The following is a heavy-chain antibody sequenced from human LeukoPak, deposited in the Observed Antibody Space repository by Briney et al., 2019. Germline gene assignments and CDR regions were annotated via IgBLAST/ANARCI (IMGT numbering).Heavy chain of an antibody. CDR3: ARAHFLDF. V-gene: IGHV4-30-4*08. D-gene: IGHD2/OR15-2a*01. J-gene: IGHJ4*02. CDR1: GGSISRGDYY. Sequence: SQTLSLTCTVSGGSISRGDYYWSWIRQPPGKGLEWIGYIYYSGSTYYNPSLESRVTISVDTSKNQFSLELSSVTAADTAVYYCARAHFLDFWGQGTLVTVSS. CDR2: IYYSGST.